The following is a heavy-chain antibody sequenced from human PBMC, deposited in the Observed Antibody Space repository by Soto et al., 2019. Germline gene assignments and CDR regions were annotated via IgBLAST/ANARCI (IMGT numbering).Heavy chain of an antibody. V-gene: IGHV3-72*01. CDR3: ARVLVFYGGFDP. J-gene: IGHJ5*02. CDR1: GFIFSDHY. Sequence: GGSLRLSCVASGFIFSDHYMDWVRQAPGKGLEWVGRTRNKANDCTTEYAASVKGRSIISRDDSKNSLYLQMHSLKSEDTAVYYCARVLVFYGGFDPWGQGTLVTVSS. D-gene: IGHD2-21*02. CDR2: TRNKANDCTT.